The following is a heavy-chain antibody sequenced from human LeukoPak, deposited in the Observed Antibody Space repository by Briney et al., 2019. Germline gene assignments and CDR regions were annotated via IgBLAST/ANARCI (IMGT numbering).Heavy chain of an antibody. V-gene: IGHV3-23*01. CDR1: GFTFSRYA. Sequence: GGSLRLSCAASGFTFSRYAMSWVRQAPGKGLEWVSGSGSGGTTYYADSVKGRFTITRDNAKNSLYLQMNSLRAEDTAVYYCVKPYYYSSGSLNWGQGTLVTVSS. CDR3: VKPYYYSSGSLN. D-gene: IGHD3-10*01. CDR2: SGSGGTT. J-gene: IGHJ4*02.